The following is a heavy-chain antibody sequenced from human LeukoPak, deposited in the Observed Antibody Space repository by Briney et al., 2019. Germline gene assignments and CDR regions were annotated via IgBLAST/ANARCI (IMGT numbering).Heavy chain of an antibody. Sequence: GGSLRLSCAASGFIFSRYAMSWVRQSPGKGLEWVSDINDNGGGTFYADSVKGRFTVSRDNSKNTLYMQMNSLRGGDTAVYYCAKKLGSSPGDFFDYWGQGTLVTVSS. V-gene: IGHV3-23*01. CDR1: GFIFSRYA. CDR3: AKKLGSSPGDFFDY. J-gene: IGHJ4*02. D-gene: IGHD6-6*01. CDR2: INDNGGGT.